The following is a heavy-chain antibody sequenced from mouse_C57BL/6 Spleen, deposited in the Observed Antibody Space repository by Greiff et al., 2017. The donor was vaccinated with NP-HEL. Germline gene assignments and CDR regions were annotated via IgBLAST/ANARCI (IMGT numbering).Heavy chain of an antibody. CDR2: ILPGSGST. D-gene: IGHD3-2*02. CDR3: ARQAAQATDAY. V-gene: IGHV1-9*01. J-gene: IGHJ3*01. CDR1: GYTFTGYW. Sequence: LVESGAELMKPGASVKLSCKATGYTFTGYWIEWVKQRPGHGLEWIGEILPGSGSTNYNEKFKGKATFTADTSSNTAYMQLSSLTTEDSAIYYCARQAAQATDAYWGQGTLVTVSA.